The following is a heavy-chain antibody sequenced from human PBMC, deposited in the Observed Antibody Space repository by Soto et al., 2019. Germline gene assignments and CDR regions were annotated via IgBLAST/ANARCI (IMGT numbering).Heavy chain of an antibody. D-gene: IGHD6-6*01. CDR2: IYYSGST. J-gene: IGHJ4*02. CDR1: GGSISSSSYY. Sequence: QLQLQESGPGLVKPSETLSLTCTVSGGSISSSSYYWGWIRQPPGKGLEWIGSIYYSGSTFYNPSLKSRVNISVDTSKNEFSLKLSSVTAADTAVYYCALGAIAAPDYWGQGTLVTVSS. V-gene: IGHV4-39*01. CDR3: ALGAIAAPDY.